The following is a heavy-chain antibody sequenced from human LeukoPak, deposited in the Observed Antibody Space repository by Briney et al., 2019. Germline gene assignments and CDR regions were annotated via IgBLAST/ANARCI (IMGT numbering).Heavy chain of an antibody. J-gene: IGHJ6*03. CDR1: GFTFSSYA. D-gene: IGHD6-19*01. Sequence: GGPLRLSCAASGFTFSSYAMSWVRQAPGKGLEWVSGISGSGGSTYYADSVKGRFPISRDNSKNTLYLQMNSLRAEDTAVYYCAKDLSAVAGTSNYYYMDVWGKGTTVTVSS. CDR2: ISGSGGST. CDR3: AKDLSAVAGTSNYYYMDV. V-gene: IGHV3-23*01.